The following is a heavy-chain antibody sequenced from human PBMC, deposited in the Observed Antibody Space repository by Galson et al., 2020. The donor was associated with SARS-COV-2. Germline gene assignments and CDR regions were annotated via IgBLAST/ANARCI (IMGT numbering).Heavy chain of an antibody. Sequence: HGESPKISCKGSGYTFFTYWNAWVRQVSGQGPEWVGMIYPGDSDTRYSPSLEGQITISADKSISTAYLQWKSLKAADSAIYYCARFFGGAVNYGGGMDVWGGGTTVTVS. CDR2: IYPGDSDT. J-gene: IGHJ6*02. V-gene: IGHV5-51*01. D-gene: IGHD2-21*01. CDR3: ARFFGGAVNYGGGMDV. CDR1: GYTFFTYW.